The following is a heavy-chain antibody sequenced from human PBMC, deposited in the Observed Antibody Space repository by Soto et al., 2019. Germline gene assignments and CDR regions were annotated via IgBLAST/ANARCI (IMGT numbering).Heavy chain of an antibody. V-gene: IGHV3-23*01. D-gene: IGHD3-3*01. Sequence: GGSLRLSCVASGCTYNNYGMSWVRQAPGRGLEWVSAISGSGDRTYYADSVQGRFSVSRDNSKNTLFLQMNSLGVEDTAVYYCVKDWSGKSCPCLDVWGQGTMVTVSS. J-gene: IGHJ6*02. CDR3: VKDWSGKSCPCLDV. CDR2: ISGSGDRT. CDR1: GCTYNNYG.